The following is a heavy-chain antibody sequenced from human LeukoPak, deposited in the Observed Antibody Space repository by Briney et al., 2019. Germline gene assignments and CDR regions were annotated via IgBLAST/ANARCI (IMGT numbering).Heavy chain of an antibody. CDR3: ARDLFTSGWRFFDS. D-gene: IGHD6-19*01. CDR2: ISSGGDTF. J-gene: IGHJ4*02. V-gene: IGHV3-48*03. Sequence: GGSLRLSCAASGFTFSSYEMNWVRQAPGKGLEWISYISSGGDTFYYADSVKGRFTISRDNANNSLYLQMNSLRDEDTAVYYCARDLFTSGWRFFDSWGQGTLVTVSS. CDR1: GFTFSSYE.